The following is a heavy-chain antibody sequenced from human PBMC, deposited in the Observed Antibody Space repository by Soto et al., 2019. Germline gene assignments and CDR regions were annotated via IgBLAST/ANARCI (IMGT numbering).Heavy chain of an antibody. CDR3: AKAFRVTFD. J-gene: IGHJ3*01. D-gene: IGHD3-3*02. V-gene: IGHV3-9*01. CDR2: MSWNSGSI. Sequence: KGLEWVSGMSWNSGSIGYADSVKGRFTISRDNAKNSLYLQMTSLRAEHTALYYCAKAFRVTFD.